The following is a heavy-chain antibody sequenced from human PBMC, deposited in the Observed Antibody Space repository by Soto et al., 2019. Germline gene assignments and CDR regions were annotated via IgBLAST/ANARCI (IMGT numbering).Heavy chain of an antibody. Sequence: SVKVSCKASGFTFTSSAMQWVRQARGQRLEWIGWIVVGSGNTNYAQKFQERVTITRDMSTSTAYMELSSLRSEDTAVYYCAVGGRGFGVKYYYYMDVWGKGTTVTVSS. CDR3: AVGGRGFGVKYYYYMDV. CDR1: GFTFTSSA. D-gene: IGHD3-10*01. CDR2: IVVGSGNT. J-gene: IGHJ6*03. V-gene: IGHV1-58*02.